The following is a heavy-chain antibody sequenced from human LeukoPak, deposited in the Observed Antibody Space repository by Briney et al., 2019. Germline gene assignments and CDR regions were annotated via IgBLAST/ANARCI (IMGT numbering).Heavy chain of an antibody. CDR1: GFTFDDYG. J-gene: IGHJ6*02. CDR3: ARTGGYYYGMDV. V-gene: IGHV3-20*04. CDR2: INWNGGST. Sequence: GGSLTLSCAASGFTFDDYGVSWVRQAPGKGLEWVSGINWNGGSTGYADSVKGRFTISRDNAKNSLYLQMNCLRAEDTALYYCARTGGYYYGMDVWGQGTTVTVSS. D-gene: IGHD1-14*01.